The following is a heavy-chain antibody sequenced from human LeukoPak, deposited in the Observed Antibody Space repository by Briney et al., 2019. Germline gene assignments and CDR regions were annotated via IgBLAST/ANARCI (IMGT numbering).Heavy chain of an antibody. CDR3: ARVGSYCFDY. Sequence: SETLSLTCTVSGGSISSYYWSWIRRPPGKGLEWIGYMYFGGSSNYNPSLKSRVTMSVDTSKHQFSLKLSSVTAADTAVYYCARVGSYCFDYWGQGTLVTVSS. J-gene: IGHJ4*02. D-gene: IGHD3-10*01. CDR2: MYFGGSS. CDR1: GGSISSYY. V-gene: IGHV4-59*01.